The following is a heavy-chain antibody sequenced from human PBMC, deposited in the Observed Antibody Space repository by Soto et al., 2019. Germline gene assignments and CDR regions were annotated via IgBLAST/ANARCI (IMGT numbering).Heavy chain of an antibody. CDR1: GGSVSSGSYY. CDR2: IYYSGNT. V-gene: IGHV4-39*01. Sequence: SETLSLTCTVSGGSVSSGSYYWGWIRQPPGKGLEWIGNIYYSGNTYYNPSLKSRVTISVDTSKNQFSLKLSSVTAADTAVYYCARRGRDDQPFDYWGQGTLVTVSS. D-gene: IGHD1-26*01. J-gene: IGHJ4*02. CDR3: ARRGRDDQPFDY.